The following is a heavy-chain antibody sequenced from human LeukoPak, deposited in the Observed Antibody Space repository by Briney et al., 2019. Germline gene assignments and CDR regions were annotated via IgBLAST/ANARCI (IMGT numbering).Heavy chain of an antibody. V-gene: IGHV3-53*01. CDR2: IYSGGST. J-gene: IGHJ3*02. Sequence: GGSLRLSCAASGFTVSSNYMSWVRQAPGKGLECVSVIYSGGSTYYADSVKGRFTISRDNSKNTLYLQMNSLRAEDTAVYYCARDLNRAVAGCAFDIWGQGTMVTVSS. D-gene: IGHD6-19*01. CDR3: ARDLNRAVAGCAFDI. CDR1: GFTVSSNY.